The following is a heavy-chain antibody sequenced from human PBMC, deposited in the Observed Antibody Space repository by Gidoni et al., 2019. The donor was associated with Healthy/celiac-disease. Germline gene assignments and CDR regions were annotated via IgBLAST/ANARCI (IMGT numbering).Heavy chain of an antibody. J-gene: IGHJ2*01. CDR2: IRRKAYGGTT. Sequence: EVQLVESGGGLVQPGRSLRLSCTASGFTFGAYAMSWFRQAPGKGLELVGFIRRKAYGGTTEYAASVKGIFTISRDDSKSIAYLQMNSLKTEDTAVYYCTRDITDDSSGYGWYFDLWGRGTLVTVSS. D-gene: IGHD3-22*01. CDR1: GFTFGAYA. V-gene: IGHV3-49*03. CDR3: TRDITDDSSGYGWYFDL.